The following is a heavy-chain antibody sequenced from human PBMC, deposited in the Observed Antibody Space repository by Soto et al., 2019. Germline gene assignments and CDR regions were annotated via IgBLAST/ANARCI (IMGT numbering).Heavy chain of an antibody. CDR1: GGSISSNNW. CDR3: ARAGDYPLTGAFDV. D-gene: IGHD4-17*01. J-gene: IGHJ3*01. CDR2: IYHSGST. Sequence: SETLSLTCAVSGGSISSNNWWSWVRQPPGKGLEWIGEIYHSGSTNYNPSLKSRVTISVDKSKNEFSLKLGSVTAADTAMYYCARAGDYPLTGAFDVWGQGTMVTVSS. V-gene: IGHV4-4*02.